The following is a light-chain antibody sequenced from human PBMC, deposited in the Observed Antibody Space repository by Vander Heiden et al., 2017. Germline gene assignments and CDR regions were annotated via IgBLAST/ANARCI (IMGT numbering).Light chain of an antibody. V-gene: IGLV3-25*03. CDR3: QSSDNTDTYLI. CDR1: TLPKPY. J-gene: IGLJ2*01. Sequence: SELTQPPSVSVSPGQTVNITCSGDTLPKPYAFWYQQKAGQAPVVKIFKDSEGPSGIPERFSASTSGTTVTLTVNGVKPEDEADYYCQSSDNTDTYLIFGGGTKLTVL. CDR2: KDS.